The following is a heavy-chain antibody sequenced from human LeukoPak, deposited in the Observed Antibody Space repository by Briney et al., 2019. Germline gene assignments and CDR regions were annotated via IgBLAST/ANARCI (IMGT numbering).Heavy chain of an antibody. D-gene: IGHD3-3*01. CDR3: ARVFYDFWSGDDYYHYMDV. Sequence: SETLSLTCTVSGGSISSYYWSWIRQPAGKGLEWIGRIYTSGSTNYNPSLKSRVTMSVDTSKNQFSLKLSSVTAADTAVYYCARVFYDFWSGDDYYHYMDVWGKGTTVTVSS. CDR1: GGSISSYY. CDR2: IYTSGST. V-gene: IGHV4-4*07. J-gene: IGHJ6*03.